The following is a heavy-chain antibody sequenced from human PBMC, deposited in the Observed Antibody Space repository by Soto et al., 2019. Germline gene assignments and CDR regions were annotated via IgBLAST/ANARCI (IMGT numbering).Heavy chain of an antibody. V-gene: IGHV3-30*18. J-gene: IGHJ5*02. D-gene: IGHD6-19*01. CDR2: ISHSGTSK. CDR1: GFTVATTG. Sequence: QVQLVDSGGGVVQPGESLKVACAASGFTVATTGMHWVRQAPGKGLEWVAMISHSGTSKVYIDSVQGRFTISRDNAKNNLYLQMSSLRPEDTAIYYCAKDWGSSGWFKWFSPWGQGVLVTVSS. CDR3: AKDWGSSGWFKWFSP.